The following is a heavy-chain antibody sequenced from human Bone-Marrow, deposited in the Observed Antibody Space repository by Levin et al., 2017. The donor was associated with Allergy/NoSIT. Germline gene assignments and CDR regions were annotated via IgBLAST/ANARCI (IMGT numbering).Heavy chain of an antibody. V-gene: IGHV3-23*01. Sequence: LSLTCAASGFTFRSYGMIWVRQAPGKGLEWVSGISGSGGNTYSAKSVKGRFTISRDNSNNTVYLQMNTLRAEDTAVYYCAKVRSEVVVAAANYWGQGTLVTVSS. D-gene: IGHD2-15*01. CDR1: GFTFRSYG. J-gene: IGHJ4*02. CDR3: AKVRSEVVVAAANY. CDR2: ISGSGGNT.